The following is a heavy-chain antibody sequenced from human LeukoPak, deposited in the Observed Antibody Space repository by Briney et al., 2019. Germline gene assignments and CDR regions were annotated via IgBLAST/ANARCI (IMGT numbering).Heavy chain of an antibody. Sequence: GGPLRLSCAASGFTFSSYWMSWVRQAPGKGLEWVANIKQYGREKYYVDSVKGRFTSSRANAKNSLYLQMNRLRAEDTAVYYGATSYDTVAGYFDYWGQGNLVTVSS. J-gene: IGHJ4*02. CDR1: GFTFSSYW. CDR3: ATSYDTVAGYFDY. V-gene: IGHV3-7*01. CDR2: IKQYGREK. D-gene: IGHD3-9*01.